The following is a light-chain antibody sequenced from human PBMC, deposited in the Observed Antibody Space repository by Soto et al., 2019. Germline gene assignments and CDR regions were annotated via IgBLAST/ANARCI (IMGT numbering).Light chain of an antibody. J-gene: IGLJ3*02. Sequence: VVTQPPSASGTPGQRVTISCSGSSSNIGSDIVNWYQQLPGTAPKLLIHSNNQRPSGVPDRFSGSKSGTSASLAISGLQSEDEADYYCAAWDGSLNGWVFGGGTKVTVL. CDR3: AAWDGSLNGWV. V-gene: IGLV1-44*01. CDR1: SSNIGSDI. CDR2: SNN.